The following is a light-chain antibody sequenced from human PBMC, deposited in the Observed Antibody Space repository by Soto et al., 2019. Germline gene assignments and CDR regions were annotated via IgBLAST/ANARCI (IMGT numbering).Light chain of an antibody. CDR2: KGS. CDR3: QPYITRRT. Sequence: DIQMTQSPSTLSASVGDRVTITCRASQSLSTGLAWYQQKPGKAPKLLIYKGSSLESGVPSRFSGSGSGTEFTLTISSLQPDDVATYYSQPYITRRTFGQGTQGHIK. V-gene: IGKV1-5*03. J-gene: IGKJ1*01. CDR1: QSLSTG.